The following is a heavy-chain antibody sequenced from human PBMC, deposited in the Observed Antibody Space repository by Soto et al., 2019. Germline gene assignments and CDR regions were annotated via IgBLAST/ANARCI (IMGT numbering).Heavy chain of an antibody. V-gene: IGHV3-33*01. D-gene: IGHD2-2*01. Sequence: QVQLVESGGGVVQPGRSLRLSCAASGFTFSSYGMHWVRQAPGKGLERVAVIWYDGSNKYYADSVKGRFTISRDNSKNALYLQMNSLRAEDTAVYYCARWDYCSSTSCYIYYYYGMDVWGQGTTVTVS. CDR3: ARWDYCSSTSCYIYYYYGMDV. CDR2: IWYDGSNK. CDR1: GFTFSSYG. J-gene: IGHJ6*02.